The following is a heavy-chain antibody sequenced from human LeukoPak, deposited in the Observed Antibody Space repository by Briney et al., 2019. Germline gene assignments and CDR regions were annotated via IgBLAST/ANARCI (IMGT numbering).Heavy chain of an antibody. CDR3: ARGVPITPVEY. CDR1: GFTFSNYS. J-gene: IGHJ4*02. CDR2: IWYDGSNK. Sequence: GGSLRLSCAASGFTFSNYSMNWVRQAPGKGLEWVAVIWYDGSNKYYADSVKGRFTISRDNSKNTLYLQMNSLRAEDTAVYYCARGVPITPVEYWGQGTLVTVSS. D-gene: IGHD4-23*01. V-gene: IGHV3-33*08.